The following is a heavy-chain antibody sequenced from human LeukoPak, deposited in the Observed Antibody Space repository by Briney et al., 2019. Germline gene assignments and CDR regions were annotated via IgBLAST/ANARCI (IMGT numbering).Heavy chain of an antibody. D-gene: IGHD6-13*01. CDR1: GYTFTSYG. J-gene: IGHJ6*03. V-gene: IGHV1-18*01. CDR2: ISAYNGNT. Sequence: ASVKVSCKASGYTFTSYGISWVRQAPGQGLEWMGWISAYNGNTNYAQKLQGRVTMTTDTSTSTAYMELRSLRSDDTAVYYCARGGYSSSWSNYYYYYYMDVWGKGTTVTVSS. CDR3: ARGGYSSSWSNYYYYYYMDV.